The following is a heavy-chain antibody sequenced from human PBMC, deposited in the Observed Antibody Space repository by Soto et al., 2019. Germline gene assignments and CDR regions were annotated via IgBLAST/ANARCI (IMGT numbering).Heavy chain of an antibody. V-gene: IGHV1-8*01. Sequence: ASVKVSCKASGYTFTSQDINWVRQATGQGLEWMGWMNPNSGNTGYVQKFQGRVTMTRNTSISTAYMELSSLRSEDTAVYYCARGLSVGFFTICGATVGMDFWGKRTMVTGSS. D-gene: IGHD3-3*01. CDR3: ARGLSVGFFTICGATVGMDF. J-gene: IGHJ6*04. CDR1: GYTFTSQD. CDR2: MNPNSGNT.